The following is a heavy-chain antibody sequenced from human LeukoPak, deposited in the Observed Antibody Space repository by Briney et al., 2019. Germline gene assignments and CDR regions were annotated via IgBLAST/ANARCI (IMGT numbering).Heavy chain of an antibody. CDR3: ARGNMVGANYFEY. CDR2: IHTSGST. D-gene: IGHD1-26*01. Sequence: PSETLSLTCTVSGGSISSYYWSWIRQFAGKGLEWIGRIHTSGSTHYNPSLESRITMSVDTSKNQFSLKLSSVTAADTAVYYCARGNMVGANYFEYWGRGTLVNVSS. J-gene: IGHJ4*02. V-gene: IGHV4-4*07. CDR1: GGSISSYY.